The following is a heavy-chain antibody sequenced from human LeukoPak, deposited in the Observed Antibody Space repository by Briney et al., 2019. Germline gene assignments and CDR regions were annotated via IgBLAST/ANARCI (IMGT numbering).Heavy chain of an antibody. Sequence: GGSLRLSCAASGFTFSSYAMSWVRQAPGKGLEWVSAISGSGGSTYYADSVKGRFTISRDNSKNTLYLQMNSLRVEDTAVYYCAKGSPWYGSLPEWFDPWGQGTLVTVSS. J-gene: IGHJ5*02. CDR2: ISGSGGST. CDR1: GFTFSSYA. D-gene: IGHD6-13*01. CDR3: AKGSPWYGSLPEWFDP. V-gene: IGHV3-23*01.